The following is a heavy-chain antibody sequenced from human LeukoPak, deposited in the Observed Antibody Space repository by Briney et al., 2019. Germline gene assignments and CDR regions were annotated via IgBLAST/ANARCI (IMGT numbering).Heavy chain of an antibody. D-gene: IGHD6-13*01. CDR3: ARLRGLAAAGYYFDY. CDR2: IYPGDSDT. CDR1: GYSFTSYW. V-gene: IGHV5-51*01. J-gene: IGHJ4*02. Sequence: GESLKISCKGSGYSFTSYWIGWVRQMPGKGLEWMGIIYPGDSDTRYSPSFQGQVTISADKSFSTAYLQWSSLKASDTAMYYCARLRGLAAAGYYFDYWGQGTLVTVSS.